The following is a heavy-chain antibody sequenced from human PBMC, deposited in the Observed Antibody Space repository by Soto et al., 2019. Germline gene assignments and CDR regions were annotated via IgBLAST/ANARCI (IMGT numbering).Heavy chain of an antibody. J-gene: IGHJ4*02. Sequence: ASVKVSCKASGYTFTGYYMHWVRQAPGQGLEWMGWINPNSGGTNYAQKFQGRVTMTRDTSISTAYMELSRLRSDDTAVYYCARDPYSRSWYTPQYFDYWGQGTLVTVSS. CDR2: INPNSGGT. D-gene: IGHD6-13*01. V-gene: IGHV1-2*02. CDR3: ARDPYSRSWYTPQYFDY. CDR1: GYTFTGYY.